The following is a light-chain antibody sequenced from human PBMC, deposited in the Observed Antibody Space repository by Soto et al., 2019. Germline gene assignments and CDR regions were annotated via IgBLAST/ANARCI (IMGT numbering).Light chain of an antibody. CDR3: FQPSQSPWT. V-gene: IGKV2-24*01. CDR1: QSLVHSDGNTY. CDR2: KIS. Sequence: DIVVTQTPLSSPVTLGQPAAISCRSSQSLVHSDGNTYLSWLQQRPGQAPRLLLYKISNRFSGVPDRFRGSGAGTDFTLINSRVEVEDVGVYYCFQPSQSPWTFGQVTKLDIK. J-gene: IGKJ1*01.